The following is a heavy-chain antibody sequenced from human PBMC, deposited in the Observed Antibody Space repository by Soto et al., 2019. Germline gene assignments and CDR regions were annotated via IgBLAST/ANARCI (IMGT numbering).Heavy chain of an antibody. CDR2: INHSGST. CDR1: GGSFSGYY. Sequence: SETLSLTCAVYGGSFSGYYWSWIRQPPGKGLEWIGEINHSGSTNYNPSLKSRVTISVDTSKNQFSLKLSSVTAADTAVYYCARVGPRPRYNWNPFDYWGQGTLVTVSS. V-gene: IGHV4-34*01. D-gene: IGHD1-20*01. J-gene: IGHJ4*02. CDR3: ARVGPRPRYNWNPFDY.